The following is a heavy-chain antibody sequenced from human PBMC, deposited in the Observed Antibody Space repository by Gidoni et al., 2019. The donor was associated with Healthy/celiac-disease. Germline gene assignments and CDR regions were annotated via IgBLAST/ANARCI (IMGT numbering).Heavy chain of an antibody. J-gene: IGHJ4*02. CDR3: AREVSYCSGGSCSWAEDY. CDR1: GYTFTSYG. V-gene: IGHV1-18*04. D-gene: IGHD2-15*01. CDR2: ISAYNGNT. Sequence: QVQLVQSGAEVKKPGASVKVSCKASGYTFTSYGISWVRQAPGQGLEWMGWISAYNGNTNYAQKLQGRVTMTTDTSTSTAYMELRSLRSDDTAVYYCAREVSYCSGGSCSWAEDYWGQGTLVTVSS.